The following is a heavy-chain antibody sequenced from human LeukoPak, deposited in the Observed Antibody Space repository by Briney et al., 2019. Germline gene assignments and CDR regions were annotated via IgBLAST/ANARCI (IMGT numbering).Heavy chain of an antibody. V-gene: IGHV3-53*01. D-gene: IGHD5-18*01. CDR3: ARMSGYSYGYYYYCYMDV. CDR2: IYSGGST. J-gene: IGHJ6*03. Sequence: GGSLRLSCAASGFTVSSNYMSWVRQAPGKGLEWVSVIYSGGSTYYADSVRGRFTISRDNSKNTLYLQMNSLRAEDTAVYYCARMSGYSYGYYYYCYMDVWGKGTTVTVSS. CDR1: GFTVSSNY.